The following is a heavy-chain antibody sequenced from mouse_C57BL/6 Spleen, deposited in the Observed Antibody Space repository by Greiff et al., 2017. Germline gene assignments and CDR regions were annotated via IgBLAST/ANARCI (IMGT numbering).Heavy chain of an antibody. CDR3: ARELVTTVVAPFAY. CDR1: GYTFTSYW. CDR2: IDPNSGGT. V-gene: IGHV1-72*01. J-gene: IGHJ3*01. Sequence: QVQLQQPGAELVKPGASVKLSCKASGYTFTSYWMHWVKQRPGRGLEWIGRIDPNSGGTKYNEKLKSKATLTVDKPSSTAYMQLSSLTSEDSAVYYCARELVTTVVAPFAYWGQGTLVTVSA. D-gene: IGHD1-1*01.